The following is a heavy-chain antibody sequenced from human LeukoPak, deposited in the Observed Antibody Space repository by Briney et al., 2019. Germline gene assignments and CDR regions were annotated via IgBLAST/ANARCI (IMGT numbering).Heavy chain of an antibody. V-gene: IGHV4-59*01. CDR1: GGSISSYY. CDR3: ARDPRTIGHDAFDI. D-gene: IGHD3-10*01. CDR2: IYYSGST. Sequence: SETLSLTCTVSGGSISSYYWSWIRQPPGKGLEWIGYIYYSGSTNYNPSLKSRVTISVDTSKNQFSLKLSSVTAADTAVYYCARDPRTIGHDAFDIWGQGTMVTVSS. J-gene: IGHJ3*02.